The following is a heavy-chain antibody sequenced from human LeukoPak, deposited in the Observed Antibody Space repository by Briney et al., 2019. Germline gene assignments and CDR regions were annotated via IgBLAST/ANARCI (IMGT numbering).Heavy chain of an antibody. CDR2: ISSSSSTI. CDR3: ARGGRFGGLNWFDP. D-gene: IGHD3-10*01. CDR1: GFTFSSYS. V-gene: IGHV3-48*01. Sequence: GGSLRLSCAASGFTFSSYSMNWVRQAPGKGLEWVSYISSSSSTIYYADSVKGRFTISRDNAKNSLYLQMNSLRAEDTAVYYCARGGRFGGLNWFDPWGQGTLVTVSS. J-gene: IGHJ5*02.